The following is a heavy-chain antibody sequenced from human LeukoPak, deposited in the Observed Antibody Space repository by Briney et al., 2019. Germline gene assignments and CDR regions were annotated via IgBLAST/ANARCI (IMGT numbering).Heavy chain of an antibody. D-gene: IGHD6-19*01. Sequence: ASVTVPCKVSGYTLTELSMHWVRQAPGKGLEWMGGFDPEDGETIYAQKFQGRVTMTEDTSTDTAYMELSSLRSEDTAVYYCATGEGGGWSLDYWGQGTLVTVSS. J-gene: IGHJ4*02. V-gene: IGHV1-24*01. CDR1: GYTLTELS. CDR2: FDPEDGET. CDR3: ATGEGGGWSLDY.